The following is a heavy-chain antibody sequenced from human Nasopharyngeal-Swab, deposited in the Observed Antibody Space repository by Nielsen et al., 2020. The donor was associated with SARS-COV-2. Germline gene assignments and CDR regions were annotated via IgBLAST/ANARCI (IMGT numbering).Heavy chain of an antibody. J-gene: IGHJ6*02. CDR2: ISAYNGNT. CDR3: ARFVTTSYYYYGMDV. V-gene: IGHV1-18*01. Sequence: ASVKVSCKASGYTFTSYAMHWVRQAPGQRLEWMGWISAYNGNTNYAQKLQGRVTMTTDTSTSTAYMELRSLRSDDTAVYYCARFVTTSYYYYGMDVWGQGTTVTVSS. CDR1: GYTFTSYA. D-gene: IGHD3-22*01.